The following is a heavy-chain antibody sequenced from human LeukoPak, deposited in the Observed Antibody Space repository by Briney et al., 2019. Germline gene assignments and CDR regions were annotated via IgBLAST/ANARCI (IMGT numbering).Heavy chain of an antibody. CDR2: IYYSGST. CDR3: ARERRTVTTFLIDY. V-gene: IGHV4-30-4*01. J-gene: IGHJ4*02. D-gene: IGHD4-11*01. CDR1: GGCISSGDYY. Sequence: SETLSLTCTVSGGCISSGDYYWSWIRQPPGKGLEWIGYIYYSGSTYYNPSLKSRVTISVDTSKNQFSLKLSSVTAADTAVYYCARERRTVTTFLIDYWGQGTLVTVSS.